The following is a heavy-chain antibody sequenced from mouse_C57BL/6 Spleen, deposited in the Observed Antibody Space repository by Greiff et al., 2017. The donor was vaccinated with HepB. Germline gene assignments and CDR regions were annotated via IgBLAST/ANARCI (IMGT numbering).Heavy chain of an antibody. J-gene: IGHJ2*01. CDR3: ARRKIYYGYDEDY. CDR1: GYTFPSYW. V-gene: IGHV1-50*01. CDR2: IDPSDSYT. Sequence: QVQLQQPGAELVKPGASVKLSCKASGYTFPSYWMQWVKQRPGQGLEWIGEIDPSDSYTNYNQKFKGKATLTVDTSSSTAYMQLSSLTSEDSAVYYCARRKIYYGYDEDYWGQGTTLTVSS. D-gene: IGHD2-2*01.